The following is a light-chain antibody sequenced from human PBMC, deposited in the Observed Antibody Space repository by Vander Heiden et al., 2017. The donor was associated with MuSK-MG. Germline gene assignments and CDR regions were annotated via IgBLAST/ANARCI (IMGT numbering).Light chain of an antibody. Sequence: IQLTQPPSSLSASVGDRVTITCRASQSISSYLNWYQQKPGKAPKLLIYDASSLQSGVPSRFSGSGSGTHFTLTISSLQPEDFATYYCQQSYSTPWTFGQGTKVEIK. J-gene: IGKJ1*01. CDR3: QQSYSTPWT. CDR2: DAS. V-gene: IGKV1-39*01. CDR1: QSISSY.